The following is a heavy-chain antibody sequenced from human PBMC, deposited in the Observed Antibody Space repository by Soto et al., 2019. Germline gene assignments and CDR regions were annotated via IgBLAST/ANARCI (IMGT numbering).Heavy chain of an antibody. CDR1: GYTLTGYY. Sequence: ASVKVSCKASGYTLTGYYMDWVRQAPGQGLEWMGWINPNSGGTNYAQKFQGWVTMNRETSISTAYMELSRLRSDDTAVYYCARGGKTYCGGDCYSWDHYYGMDVWGQGTTVNVSS. CDR3: ARGGKTYCGGDCYSWDHYYGMDV. V-gene: IGHV1-2*04. D-gene: IGHD2-21*02. CDR2: INPNSGGT. J-gene: IGHJ6*02.